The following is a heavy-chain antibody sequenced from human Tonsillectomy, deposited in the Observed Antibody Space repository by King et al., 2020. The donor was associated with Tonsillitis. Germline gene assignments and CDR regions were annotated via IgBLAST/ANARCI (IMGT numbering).Heavy chain of an antibody. CDR3: ARDTYYSDNTYDY. J-gene: IGHJ4*02. V-gene: IGHV3-11*01. CDR1: GVMFSDFY. Sequence: VQLVESGGGLVKPGGSLRLSFAAPGVMFSDFYMSWIRQAPGKGREGVLYISSLYATTYYADSVKGRFTISRDNAKNSRYLQMNSLRADDTAVYYCARDTYYSDNTYDYWGQGTLVTVSS. CDR2: ISSLYATT. D-gene: IGHD3-22*01.